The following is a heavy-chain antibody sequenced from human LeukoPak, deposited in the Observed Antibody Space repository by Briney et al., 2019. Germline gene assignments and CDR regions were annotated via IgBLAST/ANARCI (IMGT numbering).Heavy chain of an antibody. D-gene: IGHD2-8*01. J-gene: IGHJ4*02. V-gene: IGHV3-33*06. CDR2: IWYDGSNK. CDR1: GFTFSSYS. CDR3: AKDTYGGKSLADY. Sequence: GGSLRLSCAASGFTFSSYSMNWVRQAPGKGLEWVAIIWYDGSNKYYADSVKGRFTISRDNSKNTLYLQMNSLRAEDTAMYYCAKDTYGGKSLADYWGQGTLVTVSS.